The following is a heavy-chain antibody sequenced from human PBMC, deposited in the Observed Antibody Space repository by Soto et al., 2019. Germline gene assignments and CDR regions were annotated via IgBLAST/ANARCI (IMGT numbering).Heavy chain of an antibody. CDR2: ISAYNGNT. V-gene: IGHV1-18*04. CDR1: GYTFTSYG. Sequence: RASVKVSCKASGYTFTSYGISWVRQAPGQGLEWMGWISAYNGNTDYAQKLQGRVTMTTDTSTSTAYMELRSLRSDDTAVYYCARDPYFWSGYKLYYRNYYGMDFCGQGTTVTVSS. CDR3: ARDPYFWSGYKLYYRNYYGMDF. D-gene: IGHD3-3*01. J-gene: IGHJ6*02.